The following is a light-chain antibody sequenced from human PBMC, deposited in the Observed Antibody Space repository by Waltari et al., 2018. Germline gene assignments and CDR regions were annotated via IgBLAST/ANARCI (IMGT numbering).Light chain of an antibody. CDR2: SNN. J-gene: IGLJ6*01. V-gene: IGLV1-44*01. Sequence: QSVLSHPPSASGTPGQRVTISCSGRHRTSGSNTVTWYQQLPGTAPKLLIYSNNQRPSGVPDRFSGSKSGTSASLAISGLQSEDEADYYCAAWDDSLNGNVFGSGTKVTVL. CDR3: AAWDDSLNGNV. CDR1: HRTSGSNT.